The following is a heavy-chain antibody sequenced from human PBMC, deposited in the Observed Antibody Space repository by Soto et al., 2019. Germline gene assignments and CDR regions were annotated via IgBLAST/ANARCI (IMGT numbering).Heavy chain of an antibody. CDR2: IYHSGST. D-gene: IGHD5-12*01. CDR1: GGSISSGGYS. J-gene: IGHJ4*02. V-gene: IGHV4-30-2*01. Sequence: NPSETLSLTCAVSGGSISSGGYSWSWIRQPPGKGLEWIGYIYHSGSTYYNPSLKSRVTISVDRSKNQFSLKLSSVTAADTAVYYCARDSRYSGYDRRYFDYWGQGTLVTVSS. CDR3: ARDSRYSGYDRRYFDY.